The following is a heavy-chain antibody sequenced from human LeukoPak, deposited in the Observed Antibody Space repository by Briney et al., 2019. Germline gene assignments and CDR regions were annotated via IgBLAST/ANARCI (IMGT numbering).Heavy chain of an antibody. J-gene: IGHJ4*02. V-gene: IGHV3-49*04. CDR2: IRSKAYGGTT. Sequence: GGSLRLSCTASGFTFGDYGMNWVRQAPGKGLEWVSFIRSKAYGGTTEYAAPVKGRFTMSRDDSKSIAYLQMNSLKTEDTAVYYCTGSFGELTFFDYWGQGTLVTVSS. CDR3: TGSFGELTFFDY. D-gene: IGHD3-10*01. CDR1: GFTFGDYG.